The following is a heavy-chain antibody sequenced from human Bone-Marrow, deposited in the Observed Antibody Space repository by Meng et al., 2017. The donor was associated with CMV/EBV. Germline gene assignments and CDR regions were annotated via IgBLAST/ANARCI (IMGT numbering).Heavy chain of an antibody. CDR1: GYSFTSKY. Sequence: ASVKVSCKASGYSFTSKYMHWVRQAPGQGLEWMGIINPSGGSTRYPQKFQGRVTMTRDTSTSTVYMALSSLRSEDTVVYYRARDFLLSARLYNYYHYGMDVWGQGTTVTVSS. CDR2: INPSGGST. D-gene: IGHD2/OR15-2a*01. CDR3: ARDFLLSARLYNYYHYGMDV. J-gene: IGHJ6*02. V-gene: IGHV1-46*01.